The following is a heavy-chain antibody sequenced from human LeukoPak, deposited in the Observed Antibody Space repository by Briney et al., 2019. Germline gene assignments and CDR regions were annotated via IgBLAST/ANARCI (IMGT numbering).Heavy chain of an antibody. CDR3: AKDSHSTVIAAAGSLITAEYFQH. Sequence: GGSLRLSCEASGFTFNTYSMNWARQAPGKGLEWVSAISGSGGSTYYADSVKGRFTISRDNSKNTLYLQMNSLRAEDTAVYYCAKDSHSTVIAAAGSLITAEYFQHWGQGTLVTVSS. V-gene: IGHV3-23*01. J-gene: IGHJ1*01. D-gene: IGHD6-13*01. CDR2: ISGSGGST. CDR1: GFTFNTYS.